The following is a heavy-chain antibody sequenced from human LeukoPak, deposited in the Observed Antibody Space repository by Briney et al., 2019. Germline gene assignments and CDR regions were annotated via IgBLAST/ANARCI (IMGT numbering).Heavy chain of an antibody. CDR3: LAAGTGGYFDY. V-gene: IGHV1-2*04. Sequence: ASVKVSCKASGYTFTGYYMHWVRQAPGQGLEWMGWINPNSGGTNYAQKFQGWVTMTRDTSISTVYMELSRLRSDDTAVYYCLAAGTGGYFDYWGQGTLVTVSS. CDR2: INPNSGGT. CDR1: GYTFTGYY. J-gene: IGHJ4*02. D-gene: IGHD6-13*01.